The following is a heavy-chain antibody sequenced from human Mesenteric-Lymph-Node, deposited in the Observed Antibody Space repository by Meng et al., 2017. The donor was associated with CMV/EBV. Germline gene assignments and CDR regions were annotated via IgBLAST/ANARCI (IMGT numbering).Heavy chain of an antibody. Sequence: GESLKISCAASQFTFSSYSMTWARQAPGKGLEWVANMNQIGGEKYYVDSVRGRFTISRDNAMNSLYLQMDSLRAEDTAVYYCARVSVASVPVAIYYVDYWGQGALVTVSS. CDR2: MNQIGGEK. V-gene: IGHV3-7*01. J-gene: IGHJ4*02. D-gene: IGHD2-2*02. CDR3: ARVSVASVPVAIYYVDY. CDR1: QFTFSSYS.